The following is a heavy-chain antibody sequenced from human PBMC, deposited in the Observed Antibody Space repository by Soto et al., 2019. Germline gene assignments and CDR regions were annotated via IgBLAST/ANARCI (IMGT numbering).Heavy chain of an antibody. CDR3: AKDQIGRHYDFWSGYPYYYYGMDV. CDR1: GFTFSSYG. Sequence: QVQLVESGGGVVQPGRSLRLSCAASGFTFSSYGMHWVRQAPGKGLEWVAVISYDGSNKYYADSVKGRFTISRDNSKNTLYLQMNSLRAEDTAVYYCAKDQIGRHYDFWSGYPYYYYGMDVWGQGTTVTVSS. D-gene: IGHD3-3*01. CDR2: ISYDGSNK. V-gene: IGHV3-30*18. J-gene: IGHJ6*02.